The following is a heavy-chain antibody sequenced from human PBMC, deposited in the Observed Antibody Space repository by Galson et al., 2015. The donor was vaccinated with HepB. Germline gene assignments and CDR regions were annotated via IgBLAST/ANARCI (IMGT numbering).Heavy chain of an antibody. CDR3: AREGYCSGGSCYPLLDY. CDR1: GGTFSSYA. D-gene: IGHD2-15*01. CDR2: IIPIFGTA. J-gene: IGHJ4*02. Sequence: SVKVSCKASGGTFSSYAISWVRQAPGQGLEWMGGIIPIFGTANYAQKFQGRVTITADESTSTAYMELSSLRAEDTAVYYCAREGYCSGGSCYPLLDYWGQGTLVTVSS. V-gene: IGHV1-69*13.